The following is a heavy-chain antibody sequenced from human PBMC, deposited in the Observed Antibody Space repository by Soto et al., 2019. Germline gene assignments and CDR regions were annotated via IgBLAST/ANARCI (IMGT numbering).Heavy chain of an antibody. Sequence: QVPLQQWGAGLLKPSETLSLPCAVYGGSFSGYYWSWIRQPPGKGLEWIGEINHSGSTNYNPSLKSRVTISVYTSKNQFSLNLSSVTAADTAVYYCARGQSSLLLDCWGQGVLVTVSS. CDR1: GGSFSGYY. D-gene: IGHD2-8*02. J-gene: IGHJ4*02. V-gene: IGHV4-34*01. CDR2: INHSGST. CDR3: ARGQSSLLLDC.